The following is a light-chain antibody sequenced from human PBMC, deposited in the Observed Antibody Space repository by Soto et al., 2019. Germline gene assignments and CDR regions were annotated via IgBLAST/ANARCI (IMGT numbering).Light chain of an antibody. J-gene: IGLJ2*01. Sequence: QSALTQPASVSGSPGQSIAISCTGSSSDVGGYNHVSWYQHHPGKAPKLLIYDVSNRPSGVSNRFSGSKSDNTASLTISGLQAEDEADYYCSSYTSSISVVFGGGTKVTVL. CDR2: DVS. V-gene: IGLV2-14*03. CDR1: SSDVGGYNH. CDR3: SSYTSSISVV.